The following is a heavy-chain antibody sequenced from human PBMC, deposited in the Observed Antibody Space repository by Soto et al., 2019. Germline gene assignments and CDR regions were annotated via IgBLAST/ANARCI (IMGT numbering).Heavy chain of an antibody. CDR2: INTYNGNT. CDR1: GYTFTSYA. CDR3: AMVDVYVTPSPQDV. V-gene: IGHV1-18*01. D-gene: IGHD3-16*01. Sequence: VASVKVSCKASGYTFTSYAISWVRQAPGQGLEWMGWINTYNGNTNYAQNLQGRVTLTTDTSTSTAYMELTSLRSNDTAIYYCAMVDVYVTPSPQDVWGQGTTVTVSS. J-gene: IGHJ6*02.